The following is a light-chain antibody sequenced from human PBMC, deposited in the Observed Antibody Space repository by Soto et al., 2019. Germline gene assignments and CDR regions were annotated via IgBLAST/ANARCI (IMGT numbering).Light chain of an antibody. CDR1: QSISSW. V-gene: IGKV1-5*03. Sequence: DIQMTQSPSTLSASVGDRVTITCRASQSISSWLAWYQQKPGKAPKLLIYKASSLESGGPSRFSGRGSGTEFTLTISRLQPDDFATYYCQQYNSYWTFGQGTKVEIK. J-gene: IGKJ1*01. CDR2: KAS. CDR3: QQYNSYWT.